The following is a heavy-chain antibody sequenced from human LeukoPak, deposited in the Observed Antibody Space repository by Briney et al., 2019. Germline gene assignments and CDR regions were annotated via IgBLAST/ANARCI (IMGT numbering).Heavy chain of an antibody. D-gene: IGHD2-2*01. CDR1: GYSFSNYG. V-gene: IGHV1-18*01. Sequence: GASVKVSCKASGYSFSNYGLNWVRQVPGQGLEWMGRIAAYSGNTNYAHKFQGSVTMTTDTSTNTAYLELKTPTSDDTAIYYCARGAEGGTSMRNRYYYYYMDVWGKGITVTVSS. CDR3: ARGAEGGTSMRNRYYYYYMDV. J-gene: IGHJ6*03. CDR2: IAAYSGNT.